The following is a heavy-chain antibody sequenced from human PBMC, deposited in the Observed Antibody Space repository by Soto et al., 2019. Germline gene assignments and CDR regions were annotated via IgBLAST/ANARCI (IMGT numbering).Heavy chain of an antibody. J-gene: IGHJ4*02. D-gene: IGHD6-13*01. CDR1: GFTFSLYA. V-gene: IGHV3-23*01. CDR3: ARDQELPEY. Sequence: EVELLESGGGLVQPGGSLRLSCAASGFTFSLYAMSRVRQAPGKGLEWVSHISGSDGGTYYADSVKGRFTISRDNSKNTLYLQMNSLRAEDSAVYYCARDQELPEYWGQGTLVTVSS. CDR2: ISGSDGGT.